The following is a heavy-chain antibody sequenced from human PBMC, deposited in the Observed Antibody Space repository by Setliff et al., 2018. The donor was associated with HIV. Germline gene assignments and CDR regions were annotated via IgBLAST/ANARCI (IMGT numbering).Heavy chain of an antibody. CDR1: GGSISSSY. CDR2: IYYSGST. Sequence: SETLSLTCTVSGGSISSSYWSWIRQPPGKGLEWIGYIYYSGSTNYNPSLKSRVTISVDTSKNQSSLKLSSVTAADTAVYYCARARTPYYYDSSAYYFNYYYMDVWGKGTTVTVSS. CDR3: ARARTPYYYDSSAYYFNYYYMDV. V-gene: IGHV4-59*01. J-gene: IGHJ6*03. D-gene: IGHD3-22*01.